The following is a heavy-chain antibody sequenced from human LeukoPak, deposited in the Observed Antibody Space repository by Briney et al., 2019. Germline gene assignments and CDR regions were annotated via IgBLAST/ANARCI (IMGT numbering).Heavy chain of an antibody. J-gene: IGHJ4*02. V-gene: IGHV3-21*01. CDR3: ARDGVAGTTKLEYFDY. Sequence: PGGSLRLSCAASGFSFHSYAITWVRQAPGKGLEWVSSISSNSAYIYYADSVKGRFTISRDNAGNSLSLQMNSLRAEDTAVYYCARDGVAGTTKLEYFDYWGQGTLVTVSS. CDR1: GFSFHSYA. D-gene: IGHD1-7*01. CDR2: ISSNSAYI.